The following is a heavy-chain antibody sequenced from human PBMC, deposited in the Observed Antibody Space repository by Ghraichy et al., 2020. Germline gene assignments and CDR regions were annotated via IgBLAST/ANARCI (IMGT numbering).Heavy chain of an antibody. V-gene: IGHV4-4*02. J-gene: IGHJ4*02. CDR1: GGSISSSNW. CDR2: IYHSGST. D-gene: IGHD5-24*01. CDR3: VRNPIGKGGYRGHYSDY. Sequence: SETLSLTCVVSGGSISSSNWWSWVRQPPGKGLEWIGEIYHSGSTNYNPSLKRRVTISVDKSKNQISLKLSSVTAADTAVYYCVRNPIGKGGYRGHYSDYWGQGTLVTISS.